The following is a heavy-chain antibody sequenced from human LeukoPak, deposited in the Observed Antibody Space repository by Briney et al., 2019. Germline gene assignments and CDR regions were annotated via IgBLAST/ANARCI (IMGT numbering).Heavy chain of an antibody. V-gene: IGHV4-59*01. CDR1: GGSISSYY. Sequence: TSETLSLTCTVSGGSISSYYWSWIRQPPGKGLEWIGYIYYSGSTNYNPSLKSRVTISVDTSKNQFSLKLSSVTAADTAVYYCAREGMAGGSYLRGEYYYMDVWGKGTTVTVSS. D-gene: IGHD1-26*01. CDR3: AREGMAGGSYLRGEYYYMDV. CDR2: IYYSGST. J-gene: IGHJ6*03.